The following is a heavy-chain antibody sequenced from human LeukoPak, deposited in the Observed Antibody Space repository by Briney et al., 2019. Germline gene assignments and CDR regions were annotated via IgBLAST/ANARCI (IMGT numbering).Heavy chain of an antibody. CDR3: ARNFDSYTAFDI. Sequence: SETLSLTCTVSGGSISSDDYYWSWIRQHPGKGLEWIGYISYSGTTYYNPSLNSRVTISVDTSKNQFSLNLSSVTAADTAVYYCARNFDSYTAFDIWGQGTMVTVSS. CDR2: ISYSGTT. J-gene: IGHJ3*02. D-gene: IGHD3-22*01. CDR1: GGSISSDDYY. V-gene: IGHV4-31*03.